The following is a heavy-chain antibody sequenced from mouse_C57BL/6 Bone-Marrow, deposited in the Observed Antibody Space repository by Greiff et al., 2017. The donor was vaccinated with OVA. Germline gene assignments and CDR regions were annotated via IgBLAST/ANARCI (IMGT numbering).Heavy chain of an antibody. CDR2: ISTYYGDA. J-gene: IGHJ2*01. D-gene: IGHD1-1*01. CDR3: ARRHYYGSSDYFDY. Sequence: VMLVESGPELVRPGVSVKISCKGSGYTFTDYAMHWVKQSHAKSLEWIGVISTYYGDASYNQKFKDKATMTVDKSSSTAYMELARLTSEDSAVYYCARRHYYGSSDYFDYWGQGTTLTVSS. CDR1: GYTFTDYA. V-gene: IGHV1-67*01.